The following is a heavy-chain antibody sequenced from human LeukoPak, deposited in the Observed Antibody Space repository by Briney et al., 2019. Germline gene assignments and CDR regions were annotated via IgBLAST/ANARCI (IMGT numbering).Heavy chain of an antibody. CDR1: GYTLTGYY. J-gene: IGHJ3*02. CDR2: INPNSGGT. CDR3: ARGGIPHSSGGTLDAFDI. Sequence: GASVKVSCKASGYTLTGYYMHWVRQAPGQGLEWMGWINPNSGGTNYAQKFQGRVTMTRDTSISTAYMELSRLRSDDTAVYYCARGGIPHSSGGTLDAFDIWGQGTMATVSS. V-gene: IGHV1-2*02. D-gene: IGHD6-19*01.